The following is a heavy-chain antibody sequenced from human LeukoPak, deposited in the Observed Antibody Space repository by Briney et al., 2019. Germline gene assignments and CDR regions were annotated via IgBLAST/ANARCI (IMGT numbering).Heavy chain of an antibody. J-gene: IGHJ4*02. D-gene: IGHD2-21*01. V-gene: IGHV4-59*01. Sequence: PSETLSLTCTVSGGSISSYYWSWIRQPPGKGLEWIGYIYYSGSTNYNPSLKSRVTISVDTSKNQFSLKLSPVTAADTAVYYCARGIGPYYFDYWGQGTLVTVSS. CDR3: ARGIGPYYFDY. CDR2: IYYSGST. CDR1: GGSISSYY.